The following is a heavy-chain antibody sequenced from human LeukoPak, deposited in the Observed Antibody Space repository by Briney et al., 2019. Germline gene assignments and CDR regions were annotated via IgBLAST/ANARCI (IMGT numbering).Heavy chain of an antibody. CDR2: IHYSGST. Sequence: SETLSLTCTVSGGSISSHYWSWIRQPPGKGLEWIGYIHYSGSTNYNPSLKSRVTISVDTSKNQFSLKLSSVTAADTAVYYCARALGNTVDYWGQGTLVTVSS. D-gene: IGHD3-16*01. CDR3: ARALGNTVDY. J-gene: IGHJ4*02. CDR1: GGSISSHY. V-gene: IGHV4-59*11.